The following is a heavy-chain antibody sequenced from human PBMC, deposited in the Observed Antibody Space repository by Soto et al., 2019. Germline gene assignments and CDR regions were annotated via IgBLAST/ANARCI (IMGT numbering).Heavy chain of an antibody. CDR3: AKTVTYYDFGGRGYYYYGMDV. CDR1: GYTFTSYG. V-gene: IGHV1-18*01. Sequence: QVQLVQSGAEVKKPGASVKVSCKASGYTFTSYGISWVRQAPGQGLEWMGWISAYNGNTNYAQKLQGRVTMTTDTSTSTAYMELRSLRSDDTAVYYCAKTVTYYDFGGRGYYYYGMDVWGQGTTVTVSS. D-gene: IGHD3-3*01. J-gene: IGHJ6*02. CDR2: ISAYNGNT.